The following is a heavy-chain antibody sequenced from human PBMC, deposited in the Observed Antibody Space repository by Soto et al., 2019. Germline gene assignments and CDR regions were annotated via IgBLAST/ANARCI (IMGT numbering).Heavy chain of an antibody. Sequence: GESLKISCKGSGYSFTSYWIGWVRQMPGKGLEWMGIIYPGDSDTRYSPSFQGQVTISADKSISTAYLQWSSLKASDTAMYYCARSRKGAARKQYYYYGMDVWGQGTTVTVSS. CDR2: IYPGDSDT. J-gene: IGHJ6*02. CDR1: GYSFTSYW. V-gene: IGHV5-51*01. CDR3: ARSRKGAARKQYYYYGMDV. D-gene: IGHD6-6*01.